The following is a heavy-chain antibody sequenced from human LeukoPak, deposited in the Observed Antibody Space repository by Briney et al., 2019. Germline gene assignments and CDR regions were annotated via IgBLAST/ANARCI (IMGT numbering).Heavy chain of an antibody. Sequence: GGSLRLSCAASGFTFSSYSVIWARRAPGGGRKCVLYLCCRGTTTYKAGTVHGRLIIRRDNESHLVTLQINSLRDEDTAGYYCVRTDGNGNKRFVVWGQGTLVTVSS. CDR2: LCCRGTTT. CDR1: GFTFSSYS. CDR3: VRTDGNGNKRFVV. D-gene: IGHD1/OR15-1a*01. V-gene: IGHV3-48*02. J-gene: IGHJ4*02.